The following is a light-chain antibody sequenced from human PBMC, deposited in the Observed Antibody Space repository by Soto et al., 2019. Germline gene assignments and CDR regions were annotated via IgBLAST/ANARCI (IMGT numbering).Light chain of an antibody. CDR2: WAS. CDR1: QSVLYSSNNKNY. J-gene: IGKJ1*01. CDR3: QQYYNTPRT. Sequence: DIVMTQSPDSLAVSLGERATINCKSSQSVLYSSNNKNYLAWYQQKPGQPPKMLIYWASTREFGVPDRFSGSESGTDFTLTISSLQAEDGAVYYCQQYYNTPRTFGQGTKVDIK. V-gene: IGKV4-1*01.